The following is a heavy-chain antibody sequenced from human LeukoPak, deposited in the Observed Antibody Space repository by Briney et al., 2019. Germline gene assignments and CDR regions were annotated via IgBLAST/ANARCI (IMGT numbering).Heavy chain of an antibody. CDR1: GGTFSSYA. D-gene: IGHD3-22*01. CDR3: RREGLRYDSSGYYYDY. J-gene: IGHJ4*02. CDR2: IVPIFGIA. V-gene: IGHV1-69*04. Sequence: SVKVSCKASGGTFSSYAISWVRQAPGQGLEWMGRIVPIFGIANYAQKFQGRVTITADKSTSTAYMELSSLRSEDTAVYYCRREGLRYDSSGYYYDYWGQGTLVTVSS.